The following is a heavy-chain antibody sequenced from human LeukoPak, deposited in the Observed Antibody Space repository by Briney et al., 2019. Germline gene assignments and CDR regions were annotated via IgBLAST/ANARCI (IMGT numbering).Heavy chain of an antibody. V-gene: IGHV3-23*01. D-gene: IGHD3-16*02. J-gene: IGHJ4*02. Sequence: GGSLRLSCAASGFTFSSYAMSWVRQAPEKGLEWVSTISGSGGGTYYADSVKGRFTISRDNSKNTLYLQMNSLRAEDTAVYYCARDSALRLGELSGIFDYWGQGTLVTVSS. CDR2: ISGSGGGT. CDR3: ARDSALRLGELSGIFDY. CDR1: GFTFSSYA.